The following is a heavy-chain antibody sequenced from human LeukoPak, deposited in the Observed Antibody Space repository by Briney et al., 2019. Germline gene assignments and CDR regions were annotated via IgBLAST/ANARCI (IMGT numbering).Heavy chain of an antibody. J-gene: IGHJ4*02. CDR2: INAGNGNT. D-gene: IGHD5-24*01. Sequence: ASVKVSCKASGYTFTSYGISWVRQAPGQGLEWMGWINAGNGNTKYSQEFQGRVTITRDTSASTAYMELSSLRSEDMAVYYCARGQERNPWDGLDYWGQGTLVTVSS. V-gene: IGHV1-3*03. CDR1: GYTFTSYG. CDR3: ARGQERNPWDGLDY.